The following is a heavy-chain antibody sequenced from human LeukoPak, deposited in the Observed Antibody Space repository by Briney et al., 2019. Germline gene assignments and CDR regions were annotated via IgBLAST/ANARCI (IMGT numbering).Heavy chain of an antibody. V-gene: IGHV1-18*01. J-gene: IGHJ4*02. CDR3: ARGIRGYCSSTSCPHPFDY. D-gene: IGHD2-2*01. Sequence: ASVKVSCKASGYTFTSYGISWVRQAPGQGLEWMGWISAYNGNTNYAQKLQGRVTMTTDTSTSTAYMELRSLRSDDTAVYYCARGIRGYCSSTSCPHPFDYWGQGTLVTVSS. CDR2: ISAYNGNT. CDR1: GYTFTSYG.